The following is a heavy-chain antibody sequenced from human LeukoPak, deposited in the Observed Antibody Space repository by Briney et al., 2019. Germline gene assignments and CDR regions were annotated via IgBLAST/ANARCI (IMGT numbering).Heavy chain of an antibody. CDR2: IYPGDSDS. V-gene: IGHV5-51*01. CDR1: GYSFTNYW. D-gene: IGHD3-10*01. CDR3: ARHLGDYYFDY. Sequence: GESLKISCKGSGYSFTNYWIGWVRQMPGKGLEWMGIIYPGDSDSRYSPSFQGQVTISADKSISTAYLHWSSLKASDTAMYYCARHLGDYYFDYWGQGTLVTVSS. J-gene: IGHJ4*02.